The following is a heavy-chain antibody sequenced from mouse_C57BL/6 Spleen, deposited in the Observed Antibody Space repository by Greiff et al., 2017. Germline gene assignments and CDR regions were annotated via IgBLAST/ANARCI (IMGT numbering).Heavy chain of an antibody. V-gene: IGHV3-8*01. CDR1: GYSFTSDY. Sequence: VQLQQSGPGLAKPSPTLSLTCSVTGYSFTSDYWNWIRKFPGNKLEYMGYISHSGSTYYNPSLKSRISITPDTSKNQYYLQLNSVTTEDTATYYCARDSGTSGYFDVWGTGTTVTVSS. D-gene: IGHD4-1*01. CDR2: ISHSGST. J-gene: IGHJ1*03. CDR3: ARDSGTSGYFDV.